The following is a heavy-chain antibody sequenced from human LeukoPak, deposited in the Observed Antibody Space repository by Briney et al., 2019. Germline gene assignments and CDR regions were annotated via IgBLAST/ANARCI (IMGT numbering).Heavy chain of an antibody. CDR3: ARVNLTYYYDSSGYIDY. D-gene: IGHD3-22*01. V-gene: IGHV4-34*01. Sequence: SETLSLTCAVYGGSFSGYYWSWIRQPPGKGLEWIGEINHSGSTNYNPSLKSRVTISVDTSKNQFSLKLSSVTAAGTAVYYCARVNLTYYYDSSGYIDYWGQGTLVTVSS. CDR2: INHSGST. J-gene: IGHJ4*02. CDR1: GGSFSGYY.